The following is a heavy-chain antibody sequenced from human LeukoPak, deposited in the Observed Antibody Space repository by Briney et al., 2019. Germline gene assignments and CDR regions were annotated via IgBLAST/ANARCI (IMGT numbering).Heavy chain of an antibody. J-gene: IGHJ4*02. V-gene: IGHV3-7*01. CDR1: GFTFSSYW. Sequence: GGSLRLSCAASGFTFSSYWMSWVRQAPGKGLEWVANIKQDGSEKYYVDSVKGRFTISRDNAKNSLYLQMNSLRAEDTAVYYCARDEEYYYDSSRYSDYWGQGTLVTVSS. CDR3: ARDEEYYYDSSRYSDY. D-gene: IGHD3-22*01. CDR2: IKQDGSEK.